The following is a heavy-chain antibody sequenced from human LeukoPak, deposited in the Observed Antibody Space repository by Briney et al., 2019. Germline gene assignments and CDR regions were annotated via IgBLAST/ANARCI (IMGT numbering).Heavy chain of an antibody. J-gene: IGHJ6*03. V-gene: IGHV4-61*01. Sequence: SETLSLTCTVSGGSISSSSYYWSWIRQPPGKGLEWIGYIYYSGSTNYNPSLKSRVTISVDTSKNQFSLKLSSVTAADTAVYYCARAIPGYSSSWYPRYYYYYMDVWGKGTTVTISS. D-gene: IGHD6-13*01. CDR1: GGSISSSSYY. CDR2: IYYSGST. CDR3: ARAIPGYSSSWYPRYYYYYMDV.